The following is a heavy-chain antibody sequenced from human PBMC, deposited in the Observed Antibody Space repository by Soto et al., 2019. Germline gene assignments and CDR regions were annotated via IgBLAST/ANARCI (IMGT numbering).Heavy chain of an antibody. CDR2: INPSGGST. CDR1: GYIFTSYY. CDR3: ARVSSRYFDFTY. D-gene: IGHD3-9*01. J-gene: IGHJ4*02. Sequence: GDSVKVSCKASGYIFTSYYMHWVRQAPGQGLEWTGRINPSGGSTSYAQKFQGRVTVTRDTSTSTVYMELSSLRSEDTAVYYCARVSSRYFDFTYWGQGTHVTVFS. V-gene: IGHV1-46*01.